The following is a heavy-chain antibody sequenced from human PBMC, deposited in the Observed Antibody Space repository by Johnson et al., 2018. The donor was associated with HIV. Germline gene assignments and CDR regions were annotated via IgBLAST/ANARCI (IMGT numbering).Heavy chain of an antibody. Sequence: VQLVESGGGVVRPGGSLRLSCAASGFTFDDYGMSWVRQAPGKGLEWVSGINWNGGSTGYADSVKGRFTIPRDNAKNSLYLQMNSLRAEDTALYYCARDWAAVGRVGGMDAFDIWGQGTMVTVSS. J-gene: IGHJ3*02. CDR3: ARDWAAVGRVGGMDAFDI. CDR2: INWNGGST. D-gene: IGHD6-13*01. V-gene: IGHV3-20*04. CDR1: GFTFDDYG.